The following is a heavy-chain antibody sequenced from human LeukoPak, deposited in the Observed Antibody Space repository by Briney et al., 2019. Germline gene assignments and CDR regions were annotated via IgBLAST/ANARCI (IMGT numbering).Heavy chain of an antibody. Sequence: ASVKVSCKASGYTFTSYGISWVRQAPGQGLEWMGWISAYNGNTNYAQKLQGRVTMTRDMSTSTVYMELSSLRSEDTAVYYCARARIAMVRGVTTNWFDPWGQGTLVTVSS. J-gene: IGHJ5*02. D-gene: IGHD3-10*01. V-gene: IGHV1-18*01. CDR1: GYTFTSYG. CDR3: ARARIAMVRGVTTNWFDP. CDR2: ISAYNGNT.